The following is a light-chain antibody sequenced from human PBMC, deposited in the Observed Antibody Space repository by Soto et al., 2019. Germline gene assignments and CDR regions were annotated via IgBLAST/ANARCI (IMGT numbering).Light chain of an antibody. CDR2: EVS. J-gene: IGLJ2*01. CDR3: SSFAGNNNLV. Sequence: QSALTQPPSASGSPGQSVTISCTGTSSDVGGYNYVSWYQQHPGKAPKLMISEVSNRPSGVPDRFSGSKSGNTASLTVSGLQAEDVADYYCSSFAGNNNLVFGGGTKLTVL. V-gene: IGLV2-8*01. CDR1: SSDVGGYNY.